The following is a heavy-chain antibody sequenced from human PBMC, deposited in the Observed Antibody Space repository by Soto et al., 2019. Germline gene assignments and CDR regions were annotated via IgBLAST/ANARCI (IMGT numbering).Heavy chain of an antibody. D-gene: IGHD1-26*01. Sequence: GGSLRLSCAASGFTFSSYAMSWVRQAPGKGLEWVSAISGSGGSTYYADSVKGRFTISRDNSKNTLYLQMNSLRAVDTAVYYCAKGVAPYSVSYFDYWGQGTLVTVSS. CDR3: AKGVAPYSVSYFDY. V-gene: IGHV3-23*01. CDR1: GFTFSSYA. J-gene: IGHJ4*02. CDR2: ISGSGGST.